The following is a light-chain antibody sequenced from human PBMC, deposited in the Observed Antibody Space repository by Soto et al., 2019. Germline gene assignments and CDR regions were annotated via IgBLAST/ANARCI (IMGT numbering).Light chain of an antibody. CDR2: SAS. CDR1: ESVASPN. V-gene: IGKV3-20*01. CDR3: QQYGSSPRT. Sequence: ECVLTQSPATLSLSPGEAATLSCRASESVASPNLAWYQQKPGQAPRLLFYSASRRATGVPDRFSGSGSGTDFTLTISRLEPEDFAVYYCQQYGSSPRTFGQGTKVDNK. J-gene: IGKJ1*01.